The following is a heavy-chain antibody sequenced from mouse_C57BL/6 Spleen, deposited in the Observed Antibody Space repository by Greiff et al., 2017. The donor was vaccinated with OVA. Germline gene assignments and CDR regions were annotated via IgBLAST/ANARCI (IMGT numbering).Heavy chain of an antibody. CDR1: GYTFTSYW. CDR2: IYPGSGST. J-gene: IGHJ1*03. CDR3: ARGGYYGSSPWYFDV. V-gene: IGHV1-55*01. D-gene: IGHD1-1*01. Sequence: QVQLQQPGAELVKPGASVKMSCKASGYTFTSYWITWVKQRPGQGLEWIGDIYPGSGSTNYNEKFKSKATLTVDTSSSTAYMQLSSLTSEDSAVYYGARGGYYGSSPWYFDVWGTGTTVTVSS.